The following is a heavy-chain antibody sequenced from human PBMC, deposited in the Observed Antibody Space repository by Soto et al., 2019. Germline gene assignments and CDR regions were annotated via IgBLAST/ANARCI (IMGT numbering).Heavy chain of an antibody. J-gene: IGHJ4*02. D-gene: IGHD3-22*01. CDR1: GGSISSYY. CDR3: AGQRYESSAYYYAY. Sequence: SETLSLTCTVSGGSISSYYWSWIRQPPGKGLEWIGYIYYSGSTNYNPSLKSRVTISVDTSKNQFSLKLSSVTAADTAVYYCAGQRYESSAYYYAYWGQGTLVTVS. CDR2: IYYSGST. V-gene: IGHV4-59*08.